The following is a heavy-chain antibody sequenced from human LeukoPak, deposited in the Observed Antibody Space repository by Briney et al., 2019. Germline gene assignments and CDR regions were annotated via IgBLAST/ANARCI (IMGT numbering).Heavy chain of an antibody. J-gene: IGHJ4*02. D-gene: IGHD3-10*01. CDR1: GYTFTSYG. CDR2: ITAYNDNT. V-gene: IGHV1-18*01. Sequence: ASVKVSCKASGYTFTSYGISWVRQAPGQGLEWIGWITAYNDNTNYAQKLQGRVTMTTDTSTSTAYMELRSLRPDDTAVYYCARALLWFGEPSHIDYWGQGTLVTASS. CDR3: ARALLWFGEPSHIDY.